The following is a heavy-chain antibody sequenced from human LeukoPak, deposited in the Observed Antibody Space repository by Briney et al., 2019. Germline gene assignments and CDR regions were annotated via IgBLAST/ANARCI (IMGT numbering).Heavy chain of an antibody. V-gene: IGHV3-11*01. CDR2: VSISGGTI. CDR3: ERTMITFGGVIVPMGFDY. D-gene: IGHD3-16*02. J-gene: IGHJ4*02. CDR1: GFIFSDYY. Sequence: GGSLRLSCAASGFIFSDYYMSWIRQAPGKGLEWVSYVSISGGTIYYADSVKGRFTISRDNAENSLYLQMNSLRAEDTAVYYCERTMITFGGVIVPMGFDYWGQGTLVTVSS.